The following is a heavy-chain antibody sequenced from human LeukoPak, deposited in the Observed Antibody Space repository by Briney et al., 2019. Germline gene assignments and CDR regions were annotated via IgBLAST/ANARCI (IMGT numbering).Heavy chain of an antibody. CDR1: GYTFTGYY. Sequence: ASVKVSCKASGYTFTGYYMHWVRQAPGQGLEWMGRINPNSGGTNYAQKFQGRVTMNRDTSISTAYVELSRVRSDETAVYCCAREKRVITFGGADGFDPWGQGTLVTVSS. CDR2: INPNSGGT. CDR3: AREKRVITFGGADGFDP. V-gene: IGHV1-2*06. D-gene: IGHD3-16*01. J-gene: IGHJ5*02.